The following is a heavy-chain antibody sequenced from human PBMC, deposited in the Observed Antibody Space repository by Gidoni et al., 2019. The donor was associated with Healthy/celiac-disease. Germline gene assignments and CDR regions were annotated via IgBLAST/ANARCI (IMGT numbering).Heavy chain of an antibody. CDR2: ISPGDSDT. V-gene: IGHV5-51*01. CDR3: ARGKVAGTYYYYYGMDV. CDR1: GYSFTSYW. D-gene: IGHD6-19*01. Sequence: EVQLVQSGAEVKKPGESLKISCKGSGYSFTSYWIGWVRQMPGKGLEWMGIISPGDSDTSYSPSFQGQVTISADKFISTAYLQWSSLKASDTAMYYCARGKVAGTYYYYYGMDVWGQGTTVTVSS. J-gene: IGHJ6*02.